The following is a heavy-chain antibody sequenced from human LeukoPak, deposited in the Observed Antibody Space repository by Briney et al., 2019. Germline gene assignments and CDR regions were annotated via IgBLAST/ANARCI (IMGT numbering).Heavy chain of an antibody. CDR3: ARSFHSSSGFGGNWFDP. Sequence: ASVKVSCKASGYTFTGYYMHWVRQATGQGLEWIGSINPNSGGTNYAQKVQGRVTMTRDTSISTAYMELSRLRSDDTAVYYCARSFHSSSGFGGNWFDPWGQGTLVTVSS. CDR1: GYTFTGYY. J-gene: IGHJ5*02. V-gene: IGHV1-2*02. D-gene: IGHD6-13*01. CDR2: INPNSGGT.